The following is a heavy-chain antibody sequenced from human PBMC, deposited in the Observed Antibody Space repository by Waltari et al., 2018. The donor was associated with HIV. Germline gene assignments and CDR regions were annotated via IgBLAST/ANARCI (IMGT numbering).Heavy chain of an antibody. J-gene: IGHJ4*02. V-gene: IGHV3-74*01. D-gene: IGHD1-1*01. CDR2: IKPDGTQT. Sequence: EVRLVESGGGLGQPGGSVRLSCAGSGFTFSRYWMHWVRQTPGKGLEWVSRIKPDGTQTDYADSVKGRFTISRDNAKSTLHLQLNALSVEDTALYFCTGDTFGNDDFWGQGVLVTVSS. CDR1: GFTFSRYW. CDR3: TGDTFGNDDF.